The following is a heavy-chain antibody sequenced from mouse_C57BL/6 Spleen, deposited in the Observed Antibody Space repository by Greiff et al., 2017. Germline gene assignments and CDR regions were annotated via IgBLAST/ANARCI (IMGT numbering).Heavy chain of an antibody. D-gene: IGHD3-2*02. CDR2: ISYDGSN. J-gene: IGHJ4*01. V-gene: IGHV3-6*01. CDR3: ARGGSSGNAMDY. CDR1: GYSITSGYY. Sequence: EVQLVESGPGLVKPSQSLSLTCSVTGYSITSGYYWNWIRQFPGNKLEWMGYISYDGSNNYNPSLKNRISITRDTSKNQFFLKLNSVTTEDTATYYCARGGSSGNAMDYWGQGTSVTVSS.